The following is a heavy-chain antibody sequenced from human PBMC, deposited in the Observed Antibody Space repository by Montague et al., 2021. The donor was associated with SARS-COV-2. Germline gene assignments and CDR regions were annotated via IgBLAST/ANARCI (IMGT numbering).Heavy chain of an antibody. V-gene: IGHV4-59*12. CDR2: IHYTGTT. J-gene: IGHJ4*02. D-gene: IGHD1-26*01. Sequence: SETLSLTCTAYGGSISPYYWSWLQQPAGKRVEWIGNIHYTGTTNXTSSCSGRLTISVDTSENQFPLKVTSVTPADTAVYYCARVGWELRVGDYYFDYWGQGTLVTVSS. CDR3: ARVGWELRVGDYYFDY. CDR1: GGSISPYY.